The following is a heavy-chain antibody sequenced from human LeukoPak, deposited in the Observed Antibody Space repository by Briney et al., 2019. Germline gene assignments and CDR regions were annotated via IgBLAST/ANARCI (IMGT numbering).Heavy chain of an antibody. J-gene: IGHJ5*01. D-gene: IGHD1-7*01. V-gene: IGHV3-48*01. CDR2: ISSSSSTI. CDR3: ARVKNWNYAIDS. CDR1: GFTFSSYS. Sequence: GGSLRLSCAASGFTFSSYSMNWVRQAPGKGLEWVSYISSSSSTIYYADSVKGRFTISRDNAKNSLDLQMNSLRAEGTAVYYCARVKNWNYAIDSWGQGTLVTVSS.